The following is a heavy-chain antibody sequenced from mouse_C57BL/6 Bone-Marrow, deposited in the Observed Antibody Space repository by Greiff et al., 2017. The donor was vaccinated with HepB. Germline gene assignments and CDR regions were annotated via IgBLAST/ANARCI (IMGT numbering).Heavy chain of an antibody. D-gene: IGHD1-1*01. J-gene: IGHJ4*01. Sequence: QVTLKVSGPGILQPSQTLSLACTFSGFSLSTSGMGLSWLRNPSGKALECLESIWYNDNYYNPSLKSRLTISKETSNYQVFLKLTSVDTADSATYCGAWREGYYYGSSLYYAMDYWGQGTSVTVSS. CDR1: FSLSTSGMGL. V-gene: IGHV8-2*01. CDR2: WYNDNY. CDR3: WREGYYYGSSLYYAMDY.